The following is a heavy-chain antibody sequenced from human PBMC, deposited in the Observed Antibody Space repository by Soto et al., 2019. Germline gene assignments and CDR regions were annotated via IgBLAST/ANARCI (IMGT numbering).Heavy chain of an antibody. V-gene: IGHV5-51*01. J-gene: IGHJ3*02. CDR1: GYSFNSYW. Sequence: PGESLKISCKDSGYSFNSYWFGWVRQMPGKGLEWMGIIYPGDSDTRYSPSFQGQVTISADKSISTAYLQWISLRASDTAMYYCARPWAAGATDAFDIWGLGTMVTVSS. CDR3: ARPWAAGATDAFDI. CDR2: IYPGDSDT. D-gene: IGHD1-26*01.